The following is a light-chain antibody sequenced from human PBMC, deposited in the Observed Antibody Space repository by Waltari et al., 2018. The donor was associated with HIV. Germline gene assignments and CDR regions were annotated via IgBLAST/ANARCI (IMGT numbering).Light chain of an antibody. CDR2: DNN. CDR3: AAWDDRLDGPWV. Sequence: QSVLTQPPSASGAPGQTVTISCSGSNSTLGIDTVNWYQQFPGTAPKLLIYDNNQRPSGVPDRFSGSKSGTSASLAIRGVQSEDEADYYCAAWDDRLDGPWVFGGGTKLTVL. CDR1: NSTLGIDT. J-gene: IGLJ3*02. V-gene: IGLV1-44*01.